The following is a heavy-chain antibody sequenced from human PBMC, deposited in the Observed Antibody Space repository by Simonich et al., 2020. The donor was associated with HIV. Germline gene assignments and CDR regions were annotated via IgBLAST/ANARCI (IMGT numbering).Heavy chain of an antibody. V-gene: IGHV3-11*04. CDR2: ISDSGTTI. CDR3: VRDDSSSYEYFDY. CDR1: GFTFSEHY. D-gene: IGHD3-22*01. J-gene: IGHJ4*02. Sequence: QVQLVESGGGLVKPGGSLRLSCAASGFTFSEHYMSWIRQAPGKGLEWISYISDSGTTIYYADSVMGRFTISRDNAKNSLFLQMSSLRAEDTAVYYCVRDDSSSYEYFDYWGQGTLVTVSS.